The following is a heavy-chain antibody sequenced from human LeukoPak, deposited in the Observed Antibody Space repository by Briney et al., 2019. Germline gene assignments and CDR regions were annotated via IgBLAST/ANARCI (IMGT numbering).Heavy chain of an antibody. J-gene: IGHJ4*02. D-gene: IGHD6-13*01. Sequence: GGSLRLSCAASGFTFSSYAMNWVRQAPGKGLEWVSIISGSGDNTYYTDSVKGRFTISRDNSKNTLFLQMNSLRAEDTAVYYCARGEIVAAGPSDYWGQGTLVTVSS. CDR1: GFTFSSYA. CDR3: ARGEIVAAGPSDY. V-gene: IGHV3-23*01. CDR2: ISGSGDNT.